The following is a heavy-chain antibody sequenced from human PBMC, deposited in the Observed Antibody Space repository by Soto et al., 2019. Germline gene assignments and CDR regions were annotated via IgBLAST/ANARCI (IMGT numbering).Heavy chain of an antibody. Sequence: EVNLLESGGGVVQPGESLRISCVGSGFTFKTYAMTWVRQAPGKGLEWVSGTTGSGANKHYADSVRGRFTISRDNSKNTLYLEMTSLRVEDTAVYYCAKDGDFGEDGPAEYFEHWGQGTLVTVSS. CDR2: TTGSGANK. J-gene: IGHJ1*01. D-gene: IGHD4-17*01. V-gene: IGHV3-23*01. CDR3: AKDGDFGEDGPAEYFEH. CDR1: GFTFKTYA.